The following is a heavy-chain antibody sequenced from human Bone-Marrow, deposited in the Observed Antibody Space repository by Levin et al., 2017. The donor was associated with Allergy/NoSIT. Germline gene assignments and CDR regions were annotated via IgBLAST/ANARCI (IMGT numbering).Heavy chain of an antibody. D-gene: IGHD2-2*01. V-gene: IGHV3-48*02. CDR2: ISSTSSK. J-gene: IGHJ3*02. CDR1: GFTFSSYS. Sequence: AGGSLRLSCAASGFTFSSYSMNWVRQAPGKGLEWVSYISSTSSKYYADSVKGRFTISRDNAENTLYLQMNSLRDEDTAVYYCAGPLVVDAFDMWGQGTMVTVSS. CDR3: AGPLVVDAFDM.